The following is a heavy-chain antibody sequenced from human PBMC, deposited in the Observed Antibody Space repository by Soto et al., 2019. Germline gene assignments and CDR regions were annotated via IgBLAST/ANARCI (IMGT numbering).Heavy chain of an antibody. J-gene: IGHJ6*04. D-gene: IGHD3-3*01. Sequence: PSETLSLTCAVYGGSFSGYYWSWIRQPPGKGLEWIGEINHSGSTSYNPSLKSRVTISVDTSKNQFSLKLSSVTAADTAVYYCARGRVGYDFWSGYYTGCDMDVWGKGTTVTVSS. CDR2: INHSGST. CDR3: ARGRVGYDFWSGYYTGCDMDV. CDR1: GGSFSGYY. V-gene: IGHV4-34*01.